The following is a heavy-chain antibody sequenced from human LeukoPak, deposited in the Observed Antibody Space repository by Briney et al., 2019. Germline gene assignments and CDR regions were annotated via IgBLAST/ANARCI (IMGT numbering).Heavy chain of an antibody. CDR3: ARDSGAHSSLNYGMDV. D-gene: IGHD1-26*01. CDR1: GGTFSSYA. CDR2: IIPIFGTA. Sequence: SVKVSCKASGGTFSSYAISWVRQAPGQGLEWMGGIIPIFGTANYAQKFQGRVTIAADESTSTAYMELSSLRSEDTAVYYCARDSGAHSSLNYGMDVWGQGTTVTVSS. J-gene: IGHJ6*02. V-gene: IGHV1-69*13.